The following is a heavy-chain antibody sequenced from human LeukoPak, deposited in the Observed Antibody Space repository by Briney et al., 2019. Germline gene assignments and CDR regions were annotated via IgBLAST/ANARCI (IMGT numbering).Heavy chain of an antibody. V-gene: IGHV1-69*04. CDR1: GGTFSSYA. CDR2: IIPILGIA. CDR3: ARGVGDSSGYSSDY. D-gene: IGHD3-22*01. J-gene: IGHJ4*02. Sequence: SVKVSCKASGGTFSSYAISWVRQAPGQGLEWMGRIIPILGIANYAQRFQGRVTITADKSTSTAYMELSSLRSEDTAVYYCARGVGDSSGYSSDYWGQGTLVTVSS.